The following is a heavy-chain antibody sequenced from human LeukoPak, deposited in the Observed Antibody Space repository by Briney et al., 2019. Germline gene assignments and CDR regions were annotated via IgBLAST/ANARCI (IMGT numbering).Heavy chain of an antibody. CDR3: ATPPTAYTSGSLGY. CDR1: GFTFSNFG. CDR2: ISCDGSTK. V-gene: IGHV3-30*03. Sequence: GGSLRLSCEASGFTFSNFGMHWVRQAPGKGLEWVAIISCDGSTKYYADSVKGRFSISRDNSKNTLYLQMNSLRVEDTAVYYCATPPTAYTSGSLGYWGQGTLVTVSS. D-gene: IGHD3-22*01. J-gene: IGHJ4*02.